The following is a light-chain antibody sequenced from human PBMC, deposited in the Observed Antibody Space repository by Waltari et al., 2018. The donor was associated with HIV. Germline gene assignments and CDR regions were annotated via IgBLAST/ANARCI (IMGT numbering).Light chain of an antibody. Sequence: QSALTQPPSASGSLGQSVTISCTGSSSDIGAYDFVPWFQQPPHRAPKLLLYEVTRLPSTVSDRFSGSRSGNTAFLTVAGLQPDDEATYFCSSYGDSLRVLFGGGTNVTVL. CDR3: SSYGDSLRVL. V-gene: IGLV2-8*01. CDR1: SSDIGAYDF. CDR2: EVT. J-gene: IGLJ3*02.